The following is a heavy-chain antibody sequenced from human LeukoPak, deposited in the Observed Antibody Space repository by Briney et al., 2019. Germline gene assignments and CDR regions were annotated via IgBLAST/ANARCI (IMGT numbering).Heavy chain of an antibody. J-gene: IGHJ4*02. CDR3: ARETRSGSYPFDY. CDR2: ISSSSSYI. CDR1: GFTFSSYS. V-gene: IGHV3-21*01. D-gene: IGHD1-26*01. Sequence: GGSLRLSCAVSGFTFSSYSMNWVRQAPGKGLEWVSSISSSSSYIYYADSVKGRFTISRDNAKSSLYLQMNSLRAEDTAVYYCARETRSGSYPFDYWGQGTLVTVSS.